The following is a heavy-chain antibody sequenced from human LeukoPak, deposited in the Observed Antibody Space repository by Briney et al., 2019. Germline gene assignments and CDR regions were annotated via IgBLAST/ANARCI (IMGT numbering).Heavy chain of an antibody. Sequence: SETLSLTCAVYGGSFSGYYWSWIRQPPGKGLEWIGEINHSGSTNYNPSLKSRVTISVDTSKNQFSLKLSSVTAADTAVYYCARSGAYCSSTSCYAGFDYWGQGTLVTVSS. CDR2: INHSGST. CDR3: ARSGAYCSSTSCYAGFDY. CDR1: GGSFSGYY. J-gene: IGHJ4*02. D-gene: IGHD2-2*01. V-gene: IGHV4-34*01.